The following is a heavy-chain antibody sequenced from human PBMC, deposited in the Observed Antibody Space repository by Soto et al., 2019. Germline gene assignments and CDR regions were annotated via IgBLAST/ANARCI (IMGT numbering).Heavy chain of an antibody. D-gene: IGHD6-19*01. CDR1: GFTVSSNY. CDR3: ARDGSSGWYGVRSYPYYYYGMDV. V-gene: IGHV3-53*01. Sequence: PGGSLILSCAASGFTVSSNYMSWVRQAPGKGLEWVSVIYSGGSTYYADSVKGRFTISRDNSKNTLYLQMNSLRAEDTAVYYCARDGSSGWYGVRSYPYYYYGMDVWGQGTTVTVSS. CDR2: IYSGGST. J-gene: IGHJ6*02.